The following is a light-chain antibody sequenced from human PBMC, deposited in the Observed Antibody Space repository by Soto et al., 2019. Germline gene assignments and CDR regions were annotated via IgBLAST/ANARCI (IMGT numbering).Light chain of an antibody. CDR2: GAS. CDR1: QSISNN. CDR3: QQYSNSPRT. Sequence: EIVMTKSPATLSVSPGERATLSCRAGQSISNNLAWYQQKPGQAPRLLIYGASTRATGIPARFTGSGSGTELTLTISSLQSEDFAVYYCQQYSNSPRTFGQGTKVEIK. V-gene: IGKV3-15*01. J-gene: IGKJ1*01.